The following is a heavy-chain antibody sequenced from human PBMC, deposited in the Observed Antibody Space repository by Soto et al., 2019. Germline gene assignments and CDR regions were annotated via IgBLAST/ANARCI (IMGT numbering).Heavy chain of an antibody. CDR1: GGSISSGGYY. CDR3: ARDLGDTMDRYYYYGMDV. V-gene: IGHV4-31*03. CDR2: IYYSGST. D-gene: IGHD2-21*01. Sequence: QVQLQESGPGLVKPSQTLSLTCTVSGGSISSGGYYWSWIRQHPGKGLEWIGYIYYSGSTYYNPSLKGRDTMSGDTCKPPFALKLRSVTAEDTAVYYCARDLGDTMDRYYYYGMDVWGQGTTVTVSS. J-gene: IGHJ6*02.